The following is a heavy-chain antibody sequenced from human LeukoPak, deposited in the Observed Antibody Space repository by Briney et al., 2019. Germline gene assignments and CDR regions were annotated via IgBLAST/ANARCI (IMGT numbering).Heavy chain of an antibody. V-gene: IGHV4-31*03. J-gene: IGHJ5*02. CDR2: IYYSGST. CDR3: ARGRIQLWLRWFDP. CDR1: GGSISSGGYY. D-gene: IGHD5-18*01. Sequence: SETLSLTCTVSGGSISSGGYYWSWIRQHPGKGLEWIGYIYYSGSTYYNPSLKSRVTISVDTSKNQFSLKLSSVTAADTAVYYCARGRIQLWLRWFDPWGQGTLVTVSS.